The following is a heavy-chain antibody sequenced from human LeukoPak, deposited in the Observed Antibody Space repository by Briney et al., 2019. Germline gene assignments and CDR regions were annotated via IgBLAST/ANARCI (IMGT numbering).Heavy chain of an antibody. Sequence: SETLSLTCTVSGGSISSGSYYWRWIRQPAGKGLEWLGRIYTSGSTNYNPSLKSRVTMSVDTSKNQFSLKLSSVTAADTAVYYCARDTYYYDSSGYSAFDIWGQGTMVTVSS. CDR1: GGSISSGSYY. D-gene: IGHD3-22*01. V-gene: IGHV4-61*02. CDR3: ARDTYYYDSSGYSAFDI. J-gene: IGHJ3*02. CDR2: IYTSGST.